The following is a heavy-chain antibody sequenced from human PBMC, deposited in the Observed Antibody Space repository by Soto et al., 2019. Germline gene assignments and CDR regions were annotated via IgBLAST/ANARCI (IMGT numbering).Heavy chain of an antibody. J-gene: IGHJ4*02. Sequence: GGSLRLSCAASGFTFSSYAMSWVRQAPGKGLEWVSAISGSGGSTYYADSVKGRFTISRDNSKNTLYLQMNSLRAEDTAVYYCAKDHHVTYYYGSGSSDYWGQGTLVTVSS. D-gene: IGHD3-10*01. V-gene: IGHV3-23*01. CDR1: GFTFSSYA. CDR2: ISGSGGST. CDR3: AKDHHVTYYYGSGSSDY.